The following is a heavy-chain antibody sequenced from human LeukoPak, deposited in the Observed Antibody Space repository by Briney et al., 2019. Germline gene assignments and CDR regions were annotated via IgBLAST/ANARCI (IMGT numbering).Heavy chain of an antibody. Sequence: PGGSLRLSCAASGFTFSSYSMNWVRQAPGKGLEWVSSISSSSSYIYYADSVKGRFTISRDNAKNSLYLQMNSLRAEDTAVYYCARDQTSSRYGSGSHPRNYWGQGTLVTVSS. CDR2: ISSSSSYI. CDR3: ARDQTSSRYGSGSHPRNY. CDR1: GFTFSSYS. J-gene: IGHJ4*02. D-gene: IGHD3-10*01. V-gene: IGHV3-21*01.